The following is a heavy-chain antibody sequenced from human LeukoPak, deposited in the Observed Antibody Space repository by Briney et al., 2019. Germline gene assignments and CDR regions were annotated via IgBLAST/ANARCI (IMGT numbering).Heavy chain of an antibody. CDR2: IYYSGST. CDR1: GGSISSGGYY. D-gene: IGHD3-3*01. J-gene: IGHJ5*02. V-gene: IGHV4-31*03. CDR3: ARSRFLEWFEFDP. Sequence: SQTLSLTCTVSGGSISSGGYYWSWIRQHPGKGLEWIGYIYYSGSTYYNPSLKSRVTISVDTSKNQFSLKLSSVTAADTAAYYCARSRFLEWFEFDPWGQGTLVTVSS.